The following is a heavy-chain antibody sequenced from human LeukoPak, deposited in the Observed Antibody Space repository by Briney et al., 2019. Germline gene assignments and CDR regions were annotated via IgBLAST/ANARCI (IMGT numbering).Heavy chain of an antibody. J-gene: IGHJ2*01. V-gene: IGHV3-23*01. Sequence: GALRLSCAASGFTFRSHAMSWVRQAPGKGLEWVSSISETGGSTYYADSVQGRFTISRDNAKNTVYLQMNSLRAEDTAVYYCARVGTGSWYFDLWGRGTLVTFSS. CDR3: ARVGTGSWYFDL. D-gene: IGHD3-10*01. CDR1: GFTFRSHA. CDR2: ISETGGST.